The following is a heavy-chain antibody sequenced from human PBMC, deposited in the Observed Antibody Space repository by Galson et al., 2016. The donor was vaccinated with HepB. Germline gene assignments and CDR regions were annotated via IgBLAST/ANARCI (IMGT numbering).Heavy chain of an antibody. D-gene: IGHD3-22*01. V-gene: IGHV3-74*01. CDR3: ARVDEGYYYLIDY. CDR1: GFSFSSYW. CDR2: INGDGSST. J-gene: IGHJ4*02. Sequence: SLRLSCAASGFSFSSYWMHWVRQAPGKGLVWVSRINGDGSSTSYADYVKGRFTISRDNAKNSLYLQMNSLRDEDTAVYYCARVDEGYYYLIDYWGQGTLVTVSS.